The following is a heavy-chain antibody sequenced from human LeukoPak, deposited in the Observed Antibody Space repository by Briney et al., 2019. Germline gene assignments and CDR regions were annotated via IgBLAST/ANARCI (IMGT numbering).Heavy chain of an antibody. V-gene: IGHV1-69*13. D-gene: IGHD3-9*01. CDR2: IIPIFGTA. CDR3: ARSDILTGYLFDI. Sequence: SVKVSCKASGGTFTSYAISWVRQAPGQGLEWMGGIIPIFGTANYAQKFQGRVTITSDESTSTAYMELSSLRSEDTAVYYCARSDILTGYLFDIWGQGTMVTVSS. J-gene: IGHJ3*02. CDR1: GGTFTSYA.